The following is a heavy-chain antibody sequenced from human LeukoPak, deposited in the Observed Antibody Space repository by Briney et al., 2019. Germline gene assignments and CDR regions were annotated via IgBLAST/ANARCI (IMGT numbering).Heavy chain of an antibody. CDR1: GFTFSNYA. Sequence: QTGGSLRLSCAASGFTFSNYAMHWVRQAPGKGLEYVSVISSNGGSTYFANSVKGRFTISRENSKNTRYLQMGSLRAEDMAVYYCARGGVVIEGATSIDYWGQGTLVTVSS. CDR2: ISSNGGST. V-gene: IGHV3-64*01. CDR3: ARGGVVIEGATSIDY. D-gene: IGHD1-26*01. J-gene: IGHJ4*02.